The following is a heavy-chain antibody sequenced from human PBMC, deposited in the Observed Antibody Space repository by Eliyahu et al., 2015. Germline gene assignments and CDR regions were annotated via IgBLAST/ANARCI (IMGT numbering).Heavy chain of an antibody. CDR3: AKSQRFGSGSPIDN. Sequence: EVLLVESGGGLEQPGGSLRXSXAASGFXFSNXAXSWVRQAPGKGLECVATISASGGTTYYADSVKGRFTISRDSSNNALYLQMNSLRVEDTAVYYCAKSQRFGSGSPIDNWGQGNLVTVSS. CDR2: ISASGGTT. J-gene: IGHJ4*02. D-gene: IGHD3-10*01. CDR1: GFXFSNXA. V-gene: IGHV3-23*04.